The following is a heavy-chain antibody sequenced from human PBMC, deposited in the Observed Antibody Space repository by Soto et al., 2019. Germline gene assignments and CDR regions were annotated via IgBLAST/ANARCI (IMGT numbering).Heavy chain of an antibody. J-gene: IGHJ4*02. CDR3: ARDFPRGYSGYDKHFDY. Sequence: QVQLVQSGAEVKKPGSSVKVSCKASGGTFSSYAISWVRQAPGQGLEWMGGIIPIFGTANYAQKFQGRVTITADESTSTAYMELSSLRSEDTAVYYCARDFPRGYSGYDKHFDYWGQGTLVTVSS. D-gene: IGHD5-12*01. CDR1: GGTFSSYA. CDR2: IIPIFGTA. V-gene: IGHV1-69*01.